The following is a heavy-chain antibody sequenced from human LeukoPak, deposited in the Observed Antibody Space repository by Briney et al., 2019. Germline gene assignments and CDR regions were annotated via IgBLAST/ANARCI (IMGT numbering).Heavy chain of an antibody. CDR3: AREVVMDTAMVSPIYYYYYMDV. D-gene: IGHD5-18*01. Sequence: PSGTLSLTCAVSGGSISSSNWWSWVRQPPGKGLEWIGEIYHSGSTNYNPSLKSRVTISVDKSKNQFSLKLSSVTAADTAVYYCAREVVMDTAMVSPIYYYYYMDVWGKGTTVTVSS. CDR1: GGSISSSNW. V-gene: IGHV4-4*02. J-gene: IGHJ6*03. CDR2: IYHSGST.